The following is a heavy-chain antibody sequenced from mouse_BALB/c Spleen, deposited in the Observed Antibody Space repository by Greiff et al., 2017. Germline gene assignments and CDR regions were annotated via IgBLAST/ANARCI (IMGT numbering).Heavy chain of an antibody. CDR2: IWTGGGT. V-gene: IGHV2-9-2*01. Sequence: VKVVESGPGLVAPSQSLSITCTVSGFSLTSYDISWIRQPPGKGLEWLGVIWTGGGTNYNSAFMPRLSISKDNSKSQVFLKMNSLQTDDTAIYYCGRGRLELPWYLDYWGQGTTLTVSS. D-gene: IGHD3-1*01. CDR3: GRGRLELPWYLDY. CDR1: GFSLTSYD. J-gene: IGHJ2*01.